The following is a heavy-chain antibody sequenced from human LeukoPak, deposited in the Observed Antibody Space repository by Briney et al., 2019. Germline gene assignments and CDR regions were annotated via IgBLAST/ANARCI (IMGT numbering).Heavy chain of an antibody. D-gene: IGHD2-2*02. J-gene: IGHJ5*01. CDR1: GFTFSSYA. CDR2: ISSTGAYI. V-gene: IGHV3-21*01. CDR3: ARRPDCSRGGSCYIEWLDS. Sequence: PGGSLRLSCAASGFTFSSYAMSWVRQAPGKGLEWVSSISSTGAYIFYADAVKGRFPMSRDIPENSVYLQMNSLRPEDTAVYYCARRPDCSRGGSCYIEWLDSWGQGTLVTVSS.